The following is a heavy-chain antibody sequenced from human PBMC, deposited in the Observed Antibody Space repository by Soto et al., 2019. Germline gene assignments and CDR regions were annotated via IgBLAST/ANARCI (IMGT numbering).Heavy chain of an antibody. Sequence: EVQLVESGGGLVKPGGSLRLSCAASGFTLSSYSMNWVRQAPGKGLEWVSSISSSSSYIYYADSVKGRFTISIDNATNSLYLQMHSLVAEDTAVYYCARGGKYGGHGYYYYGMVVWGQGTTVTVCS. CDR2: ISSSSSYI. CDR3: ARGGKYGGHGYYYYGMVV. D-gene: IGHD4-17*01. J-gene: IGHJ6*02. V-gene: IGHV3-21*01. CDR1: GFTLSSYS.